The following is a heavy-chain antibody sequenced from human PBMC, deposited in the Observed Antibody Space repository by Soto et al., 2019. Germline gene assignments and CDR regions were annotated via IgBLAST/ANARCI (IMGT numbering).Heavy chain of an antibody. CDR3: ASDIPAAAAIYYYYGMDV. J-gene: IGHJ6*02. V-gene: IGHV3-21*01. D-gene: IGHD6-13*01. CDR1: GFTFSSYS. CDR2: ISSSSSYI. Sequence: EVQLVESGGGLVKPGGSLRLSCAASGFTFSSYSMNWVRQAPGKGLEWVSSISSSSSYIYYAASVKGLITISRDNAKNSLYLQMNSLRAEDTAVYYCASDIPAAAAIYYYYGMDVWGQGTTVTVSS.